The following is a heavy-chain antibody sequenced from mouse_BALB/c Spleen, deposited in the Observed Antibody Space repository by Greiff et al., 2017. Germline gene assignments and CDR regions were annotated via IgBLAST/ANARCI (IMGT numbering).Heavy chain of an antibody. Sequence: QVQLQQPGAELVKPGASVKMSCKASGYTFTSYWMHWVKQRPGQGLEWIGVIDPSDSYTSYNQKFKGKATLTVDTSSSTAYMQLSSLTSEDSAVYYCTRRDRSWVAYWGQGTLVTVSA. V-gene: IGHV1S127*01. CDR2: IDPSDSYT. J-gene: IGHJ3*01. D-gene: IGHD2-14*01. CDR1: GYTFTSYW. CDR3: TRRDRSWVAY.